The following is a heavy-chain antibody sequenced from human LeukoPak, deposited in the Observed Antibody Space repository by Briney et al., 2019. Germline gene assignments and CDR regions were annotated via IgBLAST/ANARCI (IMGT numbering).Heavy chain of an antibody. Sequence: GGSLRLSCAASGFTFSNYWMHWVRQAPGKGLVWVSRINSDGINTSYADSVKGRFTISRDNSKNTLYLQMNSLRAEDTAVYYCARDPYSSGWYVAESPRYNWFDPWGQGTLVTVSS. J-gene: IGHJ5*02. CDR1: GFTFSNYW. CDR2: INSDGINT. CDR3: ARDPYSSGWYVAESPRYNWFDP. V-gene: IGHV3-74*01. D-gene: IGHD6-19*01.